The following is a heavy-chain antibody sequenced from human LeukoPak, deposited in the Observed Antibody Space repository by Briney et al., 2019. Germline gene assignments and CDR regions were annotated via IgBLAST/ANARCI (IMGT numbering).Heavy chain of an antibody. J-gene: IGHJ3*02. V-gene: IGHV3-30-3*01. CDR3: AREGTTVVTWGAFDI. CDR1: GFTFSSYA. Sequence: GRSLRLSCAASGFTFSSYAMHWVRQAPGKGLEWVAVISYDGSNKYYADSVKGRFTISRDNSKNTLYLQMNSLRAEDTAVYYCAREGTTVVTWGAFDIWGQGTMVTVSS. D-gene: IGHD4-23*01. CDR2: ISYDGSNK.